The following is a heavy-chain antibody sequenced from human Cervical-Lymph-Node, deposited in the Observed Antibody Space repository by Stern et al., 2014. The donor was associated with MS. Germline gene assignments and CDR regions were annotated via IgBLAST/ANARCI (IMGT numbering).Heavy chain of an antibody. CDR3: ARHTMVTGDPLGYYGMDV. V-gene: IGHV1-18*01. CDR2: ISAYNGNT. Sequence: VQLVESGAEVKKPGASVKVSCKASGYTFTSYGISWVRKAPGQGLEWMGWISAYNGNTNYAQKLQGRVTMTTDTSTSTAYMELRSLRSDDTAVYYCARHTMVTGDPLGYYGMDVWGQGTTVTVSS. CDR1: GYTFTSYG. D-gene: IGHD3-10*01. J-gene: IGHJ6*02.